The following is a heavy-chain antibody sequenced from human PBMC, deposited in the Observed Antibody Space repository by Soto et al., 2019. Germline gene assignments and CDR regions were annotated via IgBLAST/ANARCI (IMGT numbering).Heavy chain of an antibody. Sequence: QVQLVQSGAEVKKPGASVKVSCKASGFLFSSHGVNWVRRAPGQGLEWMGWIGGYNGNTNYAQKFQGRVTMNTDTATNTAYMGLRSLRSDDMAMYYCASWAGQACDFGGPFDYWGQGTLVTVSS. V-gene: IGHV1-18*03. D-gene: IGHD4-17*01. CDR1: GFLFSSHG. CDR2: IGGYNGNT. CDR3: ASWAGQACDFGGPFDY. J-gene: IGHJ4*02.